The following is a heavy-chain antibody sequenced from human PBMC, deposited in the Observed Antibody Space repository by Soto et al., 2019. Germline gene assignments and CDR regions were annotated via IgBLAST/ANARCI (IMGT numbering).Heavy chain of an antibody. J-gene: IGHJ4*02. D-gene: IGHD5-12*01. CDR2: INDGNGNT. CDR1: GYTFTSYA. Sequence: QVQLVQSGAEVKKPGASVKVSCKASGYTFTSYAMHWVRQAPGQRLEWMGWINDGNGNTKYSQKFQGRVTITGDTSASTAYMELSRLRSEDPAVYYCARGYSGYDLNYWGQGTLVTVSS. V-gene: IGHV1-3*01. CDR3: ARGYSGYDLNY.